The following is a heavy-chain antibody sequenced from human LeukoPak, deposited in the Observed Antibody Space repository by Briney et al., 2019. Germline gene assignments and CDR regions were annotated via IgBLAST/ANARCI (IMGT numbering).Heavy chain of an antibody. CDR1: GYTFTGYY. CDR3: ARVVVPAAEKNYYFDY. CDR2: INPNSGGT. D-gene: IGHD2-2*01. Sequence: ASVKVSCKASGYTFTGYYMHWVRQAPGQGLEWMGWINPNSGGTNYAQKLQGRVTMTRDTSISTAYMELSRLRSDDTAVYYCARVVVPAAEKNYYFDYWGQGTLVTVSS. J-gene: IGHJ4*02. V-gene: IGHV1-2*02.